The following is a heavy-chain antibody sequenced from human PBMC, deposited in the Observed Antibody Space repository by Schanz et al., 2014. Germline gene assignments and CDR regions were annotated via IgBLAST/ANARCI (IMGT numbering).Heavy chain of an antibody. CDR2: ISYDGSKK. CDR1: GFTFSTFA. J-gene: IGHJ4*02. CDR3: ARSRSGFYFDY. V-gene: IGHV3-30*04. Sequence: VQLVESGGGLVQPGGSLRLSCSASGFTFSTFAMHWVRQAPGKGLEWVAVISYDGSKKSYADSVKGRFTISRDNAKNSLYLQMNSLRAEDTAVYYCARSRSGFYFDYWGQGTLVTVSS. D-gene: IGHD1-26*01.